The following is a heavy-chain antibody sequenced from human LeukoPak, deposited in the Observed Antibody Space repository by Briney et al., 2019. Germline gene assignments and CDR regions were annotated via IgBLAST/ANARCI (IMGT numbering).Heavy chain of an antibody. J-gene: IGHJ5*02. Sequence: ASVKVSCKASGYTFTGYYMHRVRQAPGQGLEWMGWINPNSGGTNYAQKFQGWVTMTRDTSISTAYMELSRLRSDDTAVYYCARGRQVDTAMVGRNWFDPWGQGTLVTVFS. V-gene: IGHV1-2*04. CDR2: INPNSGGT. D-gene: IGHD5-18*01. CDR3: ARGRQVDTAMVGRNWFDP. CDR1: GYTFTGYY.